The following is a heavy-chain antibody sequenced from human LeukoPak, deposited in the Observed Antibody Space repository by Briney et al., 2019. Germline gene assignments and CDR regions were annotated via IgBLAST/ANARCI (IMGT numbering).Heavy chain of an antibody. CDR1: GFTFSSYS. D-gene: IGHD6-19*01. CDR2: ISSISSSYI. Sequence: GGSLRLSCAASGFTFSSYSMNWVRQAPGKGLEWVSSISSISSSYIYYADSVKGRFTISRDNSKNTLYLQMNSLRAEDTAVYYCAKDRGAVAGYWGQGTLVTVSS. V-gene: IGHV3-21*01. J-gene: IGHJ4*02. CDR3: AKDRGAVAGY.